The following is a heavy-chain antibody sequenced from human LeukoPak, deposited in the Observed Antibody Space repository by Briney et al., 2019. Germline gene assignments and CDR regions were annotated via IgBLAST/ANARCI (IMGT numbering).Heavy chain of an antibody. CDR2: ISYDGRNK. D-gene: IGHD4-23*01. CDR1: VYSCGRYA. CDR3: ARDPNYGGNPEGDDY. Sequence: PGGSLSLSCAASVYSCGRYAMLCVPHSRDEGVVCVALISYDGRNKYYADSVKGHFTISRDNSKTTLYLQMNSLRPEDTAVYYCARDPNYGGNPEGDDYWGQGALVTVSS. J-gene: IGHJ4*02. V-gene: IGHV3-30*04.